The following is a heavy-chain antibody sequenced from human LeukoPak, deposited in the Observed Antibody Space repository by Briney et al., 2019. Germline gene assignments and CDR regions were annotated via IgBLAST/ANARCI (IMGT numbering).Heavy chain of an antibody. D-gene: IGHD1-26*01. CDR3: ARLVGAINSENADN. CDR1: GFTFSTYW. Sequence: AGGSLRLSCAASGFTFSTYWMHWVRHAQGKGLVGVSRINSDGSSTSYADSVKGRFTISRDNAKNTLYLQMNSLRAEDTAVYYCARLVGAINSENADNWGQGTLVTVSS. J-gene: IGHJ4*02. V-gene: IGHV3-74*01. CDR2: INSDGSST.